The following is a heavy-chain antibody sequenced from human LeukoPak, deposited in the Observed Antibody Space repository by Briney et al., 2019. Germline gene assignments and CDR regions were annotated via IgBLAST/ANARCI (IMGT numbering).Heavy chain of an antibody. CDR3: AKDWHSSGWYLFDY. CDR2: ISGSGGST. V-gene: IGHV3-23*01. Sequence: TGGSLRLSCAVSGFTFSSYAMTWVRQAPGQGLEWVSAISGSGGSTYYADSVKGRFTISRDNSKNTLYLQMNSLRAEDTAVYYCAKDWHSSGWYLFDYWGQGTLVTVSS. D-gene: IGHD6-13*01. CDR1: GFTFSSYA. J-gene: IGHJ4*02.